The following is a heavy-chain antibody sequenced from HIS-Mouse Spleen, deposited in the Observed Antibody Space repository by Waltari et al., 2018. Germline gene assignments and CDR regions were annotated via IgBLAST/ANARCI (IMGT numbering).Heavy chain of an antibody. CDR2: INPSGGST. Sequence: QVQLVQSGAEVKKPGASVKVSCKASGYTFTSYYMHWVRQSPGQGLEWMGIINPSGGSTSYAQKFQGRVTMTRDTSTSTVYMELSSLRSEDTAVYYCARDRTGDYFDYWGQGTLVTVSS. CDR3: ARDRTGDYFDY. J-gene: IGHJ4*02. CDR1: GYTFTSYY. V-gene: IGHV1-46*01. D-gene: IGHD7-27*01.